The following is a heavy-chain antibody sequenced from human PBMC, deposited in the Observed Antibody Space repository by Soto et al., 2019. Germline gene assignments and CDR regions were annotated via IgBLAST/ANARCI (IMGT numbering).Heavy chain of an antibody. D-gene: IGHD2-2*01. V-gene: IGHV2-5*02. Sequence: QITLKESGPTLVKPTQTLTLTCTFSGFSLSTSGVGVGWIRQPPGKALEWLALIYWDDDKRYSPSLKSRLTITKDTSKNQVVLTMTNMDPVDTATYYCAHRRWSCSSTSCSRGGWFDPWGQGTLVTVSS. CDR3: AHRRWSCSSTSCSRGGWFDP. J-gene: IGHJ5*02. CDR2: IYWDDDK. CDR1: GFSLSTSGVG.